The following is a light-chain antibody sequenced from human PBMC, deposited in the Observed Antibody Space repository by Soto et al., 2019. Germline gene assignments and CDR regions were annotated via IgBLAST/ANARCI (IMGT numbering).Light chain of an antibody. CDR2: EAY. CDR3: CSYAGFSTYV. V-gene: IGLV2-23*01. J-gene: IGLJ1*01. Sequence: QSALTQPASVSGSPGQSITISCTGTSSDVGNYNVVSWYQQHPGKAPKLMIYEAYKRPSGVSNRFSGSKSGNTASLTISGLQAEDEADYYCCSYAGFSTYVFGTGTKVTVL. CDR1: SSDVGNYNV.